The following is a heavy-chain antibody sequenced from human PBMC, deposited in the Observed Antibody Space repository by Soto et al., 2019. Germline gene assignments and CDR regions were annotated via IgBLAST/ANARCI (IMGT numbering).Heavy chain of an antibody. CDR2: IWYDGSNK. CDR1: GFTFSSYG. D-gene: IGHD2-2*01. J-gene: IGHJ3*02. CDR3: ARGRPPRIVVVPADAFDI. Sequence: GGSLRLSCAASGFTFSSYGMHWVRQAPGKGLEWVAVIWYDGSNKYYADSVKGRFTISRDNSKNTLYLQMNSLRAEDTAVYYCARGRPPRIVVVPADAFDIWGQGTMVTVSS. V-gene: IGHV3-33*01.